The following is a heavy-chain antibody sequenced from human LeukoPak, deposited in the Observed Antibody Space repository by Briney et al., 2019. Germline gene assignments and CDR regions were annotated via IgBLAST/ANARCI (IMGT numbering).Heavy chain of an antibody. CDR2: ISSSSSYI. Sequence: PGGSLRLSCAASGFTFSSYSMNWVRQAPGKGLEWVSSISSSSSYIYYADSVKGRFTISRDNAKNSLYLQMDSLRAEDTAVYYCARDMSYGDYVELDPWGQGTLVTVSS. J-gene: IGHJ5*02. V-gene: IGHV3-21*01. D-gene: IGHD4-17*01. CDR1: GFTFSSYS. CDR3: ARDMSYGDYVELDP.